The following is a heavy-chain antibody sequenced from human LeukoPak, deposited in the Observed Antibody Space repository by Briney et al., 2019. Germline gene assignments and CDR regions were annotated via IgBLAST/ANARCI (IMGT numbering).Heavy chain of an antibody. D-gene: IGHD6-25*01. CDR2: FKSNSDGKTT. J-gene: IGHJ4*02. CDR3: TTGATAPTTWGY. Sequence: PGGSLRLSCAASGFSLNNAKVSWVRQGPGKGLEWVGRFKSNSDGKTTDYAAPVKGRFTISRDDSKNTVYLQMNSLKTEDTAVYYCTTGATAPTTWGYWGQGTLVTVSS. V-gene: IGHV3-15*01. CDR1: GFSLNNAK.